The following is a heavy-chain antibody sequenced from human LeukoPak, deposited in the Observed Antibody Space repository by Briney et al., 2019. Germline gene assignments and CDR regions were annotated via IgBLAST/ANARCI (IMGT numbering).Heavy chain of an antibody. CDR2: ISYDGSNK. Sequence: QPGGSLRLSCAASGFTFSSYGMHWVRQAPGKGLEWVAVISYDGSNKYYADSVKGRFTISRDNSKNTLYLQMNSLRAEDTAVYYCAKDARIAVAGTLNYWGQETLVTVSS. CDR1: GFTFSSYG. D-gene: IGHD6-19*01. CDR3: AKDARIAVAGTLNY. J-gene: IGHJ4*02. V-gene: IGHV3-30*18.